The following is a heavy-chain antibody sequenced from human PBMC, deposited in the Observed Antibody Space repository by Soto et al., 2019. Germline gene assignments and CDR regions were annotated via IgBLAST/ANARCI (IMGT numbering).Heavy chain of an antibody. CDR2: INMDGSST. J-gene: IGHJ6*02. Sequence: GESLKISCAASGFTFSSSWMHWVRQAPGKGLVWVSRINMDGSSTNYADSVKGRFTISRDNAKNSLYLQMNSLRAEDTAVYYCARDRNLEPVNYYYYGMDVWGQGTTVTVSS. V-gene: IGHV3-74*01. CDR1: GFTFSSSW. D-gene: IGHD1-1*01. CDR3: ARDRNLEPVNYYYYGMDV.